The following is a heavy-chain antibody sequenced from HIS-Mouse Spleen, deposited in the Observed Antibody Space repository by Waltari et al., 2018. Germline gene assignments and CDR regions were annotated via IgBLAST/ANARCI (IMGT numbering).Heavy chain of an antibody. CDR2: ISYDGSNK. Sequence: QVQLVESGGGVVQPGRSLRLSCAASGFTFSSYGMPWVRQAPGKGLGWVAFISYDGSNKYYADSVKGRFTISRDNSKNTLYLQMNSLRAEDTAVYYCAKASSGWLDYWGQGTLVTVSS. J-gene: IGHJ4*02. D-gene: IGHD6-19*01. CDR1: GFTFSSYG. V-gene: IGHV3-30*18. CDR3: AKASSGWLDY.